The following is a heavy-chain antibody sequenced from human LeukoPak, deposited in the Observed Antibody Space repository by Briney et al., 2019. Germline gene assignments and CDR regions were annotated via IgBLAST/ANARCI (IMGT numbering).Heavy chain of an antibody. CDR2: IKSTGDTT. CDR3: VREDAHTYYFDF. D-gene: IGHD2-2*01. V-gene: IGHV1-46*01. Sequence: GASVQVSCKASGYTFTSYHMHWVRQAPGQGLEWVAIIKSTGDTTVYAQKFQGRVTVTRDTSTSTVYMDQSSLSSEDTAVYYCVREDAHTYYFDFWGPGTLVTVSS. J-gene: IGHJ4*02. CDR1: GYTFTSYH.